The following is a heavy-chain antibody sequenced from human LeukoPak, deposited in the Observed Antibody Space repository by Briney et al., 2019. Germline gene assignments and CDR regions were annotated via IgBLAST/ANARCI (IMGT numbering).Heavy chain of an antibody. Sequence: PSETLSLTCAVSGYSISSGYYWGWIRQPPGQGLEWIGSIYHSGSTYYNPSLKSRVTISVDTSKNQFSLKLSSVTAADTAVYYCARHVRYCSSTSCWYFDYWGQGTLVTASS. CDR1: GYSISSGYY. CDR3: ARHVRYCSSTSCWYFDY. V-gene: IGHV4-38-2*01. D-gene: IGHD2-2*01. J-gene: IGHJ4*02. CDR2: IYHSGST.